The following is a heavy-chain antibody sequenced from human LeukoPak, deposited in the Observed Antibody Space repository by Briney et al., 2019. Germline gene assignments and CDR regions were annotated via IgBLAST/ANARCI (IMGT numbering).Heavy chain of an antibody. CDR2: IIPILGIA. D-gene: IGHD2-2*01. V-gene: IGHV1-69*04. J-gene: IGHJ5*02. CDR1: GGTFSSYA. CDR3: ARDLAPGSVPAAGDNWFDP. Sequence: SVKVSRKASGGTFSSYAISWVRQAPGQGLEWMGRIIPILGIANYAQKFQGRVTITADKSTSTAYMELSSLRSEDTAVYYCARDLAPGSVPAAGDNWFDPWGQGTLVTVSS.